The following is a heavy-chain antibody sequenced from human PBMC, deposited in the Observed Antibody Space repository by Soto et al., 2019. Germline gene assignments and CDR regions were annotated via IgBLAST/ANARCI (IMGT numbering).Heavy chain of an antibody. CDR1: GFSLSTTGVA. CDR3: AHNPYNSGWSHFDY. J-gene: IGHJ4*02. CDR2: SYWDDDK. D-gene: IGHD6-19*01. Sequence: QITLKESGPTLVKPTQTLTLTCTFSGFSLSTTGVAVGWIRQPPGKALEWLAISYWDDDKRYSPSLKTRLTITKDTSKNQVVLTMTNMDPVDAATYDCAHNPYNSGWSHFDYWGQGTLVTVSA. V-gene: IGHV2-5*02.